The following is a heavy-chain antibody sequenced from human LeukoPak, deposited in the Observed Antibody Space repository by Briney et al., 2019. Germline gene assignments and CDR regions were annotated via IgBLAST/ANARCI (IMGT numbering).Heavy chain of an antibody. CDR1: GFTFSSYS. Sequence: GGSLRLSCAASGFTFSSYSMNWVRQAPGKGLESVSSISSSSYIYYADSVKGRFTISRDNAKNSLYLQMNSLRAEDTAVYYCAKGRHGYIFYFDYWGQGTVVTVSS. D-gene: IGHD5-18*01. CDR3: AKGRHGYIFYFDY. J-gene: IGHJ4*02. V-gene: IGHV3-21*01. CDR2: ISSSSYI.